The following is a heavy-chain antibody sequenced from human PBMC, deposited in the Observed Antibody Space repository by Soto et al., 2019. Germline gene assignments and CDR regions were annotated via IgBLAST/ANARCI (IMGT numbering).Heavy chain of an antibody. V-gene: IGHV4-30-4*02. D-gene: IGHD3-16*01. Sequence: SDTLSLTGTVSGGSISSGDYYWSWSRQPPGKGLEWIGYIYYSGSTYYNPSLKSRVTISVDTSKNQFYLKLSSVTAADTAVYYCDRVQPGLGYYYGMDVWGQGTTVTVSS. CDR3: DRVQPGLGYYYGMDV. CDR1: GGSISSGDYY. CDR2: IYYSGST. J-gene: IGHJ6*02.